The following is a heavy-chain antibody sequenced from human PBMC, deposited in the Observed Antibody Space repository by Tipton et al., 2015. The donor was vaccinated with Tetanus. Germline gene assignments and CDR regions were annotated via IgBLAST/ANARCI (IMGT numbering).Heavy chain of an antibody. CDR1: GGSSSSFY. V-gene: IGHV4-34*01. CDR2: INQRGGI. Sequence: TLSLTCAVSGGSSSSFYWSWIRQPPGKGLEWIGEINQRGGISYHPSLKSRVTISQDTSKNQFSLRLTSVTAADTAVYYCARANNEFPKKGPFDSWGQGSLVIVSS. D-gene: IGHD1-1*01. CDR3: ARANNEFPKKGPFDS. J-gene: IGHJ4*02.